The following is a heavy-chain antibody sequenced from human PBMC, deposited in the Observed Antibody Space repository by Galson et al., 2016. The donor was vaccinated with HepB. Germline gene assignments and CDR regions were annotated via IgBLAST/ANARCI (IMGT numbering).Heavy chain of an antibody. J-gene: IGHJ1*01. D-gene: IGHD6-19*01. Sequence: SLRLSCAASGFTFSRFWMNWVRQAPGKGLEWVASMKEDGSKTFYVDSVKGRFTMSRDNIEESVSLQMNSLRAEDTAVYYCAKYGDEAGWNFHHWGQGTLVTVSS. CDR2: MKEDGSKT. CDR1: GFTFSRFW. CDR3: AKYGDEAGWNFHH. V-gene: IGHV3-7*03.